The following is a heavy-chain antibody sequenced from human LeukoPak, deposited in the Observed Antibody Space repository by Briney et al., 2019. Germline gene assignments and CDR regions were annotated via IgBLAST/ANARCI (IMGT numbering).Heavy chain of an antibody. J-gene: IGHJ4*02. D-gene: IGHD1-26*01. Sequence: GVSLRLSCAASGFTVSSSHMSWVPQAPGKGLVWVSVLFSGGTTYYADSVKGRFTISRDNSKSTLYLQMNSLRAEDTALYYCARDVGSFFDYWGQGTLVTVSS. CDR3: ARDVGSFFDY. V-gene: IGHV3-53*01. CDR2: LFSGGTT. CDR1: GFTVSSSH.